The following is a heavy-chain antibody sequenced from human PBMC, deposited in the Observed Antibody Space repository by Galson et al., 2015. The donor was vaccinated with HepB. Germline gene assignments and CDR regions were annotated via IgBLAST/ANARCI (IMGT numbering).Heavy chain of an antibody. J-gene: IGHJ6*02. V-gene: IGHV3-74*01. CDR3: ARGGVQGLYYYYGMDV. CDR2: INSDGSST. CDR1: GFTFSSYW. D-gene: IGHD1-1*01. Sequence: SLRLSCAASGFTFSSYWMHWVRQAPGKGLVWVSRINSDGSSTSYADSVKGRFTISRDNAKNTLYLQMNSLRAEDTAVYHCARGGVQGLYYYYGMDVWGQGTTVTVFS.